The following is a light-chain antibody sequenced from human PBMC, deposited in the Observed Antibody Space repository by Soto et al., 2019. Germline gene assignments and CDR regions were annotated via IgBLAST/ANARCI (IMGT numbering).Light chain of an antibody. V-gene: IGKV3-20*01. CDR2: GAS. Sequence: EIVLTQSPGTLSLSPGERATLSCRSSQRVSSSYLAWYQQKPGQAPRLLIYGASSRATGIPDRFSGSGYGTDFTLTISRLEPEDFAVYSCQQYGSSLYTFGQGTKLEIK. CDR1: QRVSSSY. CDR3: QQYGSSLYT. J-gene: IGKJ2*01.